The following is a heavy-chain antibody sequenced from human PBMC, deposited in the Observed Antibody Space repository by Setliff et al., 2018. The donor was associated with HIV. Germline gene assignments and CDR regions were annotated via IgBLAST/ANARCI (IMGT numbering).Heavy chain of an antibody. CDR2: ISAYNGNT. J-gene: IGHJ5*02. D-gene: IGHD4-17*01. Sequence: GASVKVSCKASGYTFTSYGISWVRQAPGQGLEWMGWISAYNGNTNYAQKLQGRVTMTTDTSTSTAYMELRSLRSGDTAVYYCARLMLEVTVTTVWFDPWGQGTLVTVSS. V-gene: IGHV1-18*01. CDR3: ARLMLEVTVTTVWFDP. CDR1: GYTFTSYG.